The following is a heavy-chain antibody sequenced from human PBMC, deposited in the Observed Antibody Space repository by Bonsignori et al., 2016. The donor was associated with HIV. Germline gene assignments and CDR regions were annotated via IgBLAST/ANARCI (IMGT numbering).Heavy chain of an antibody. V-gene: IGHV3-7*01. D-gene: IGHD3-22*01. CDR2: IKEDGYEK. CDR3: ARQSPRGYYDSSGYESPFDY. J-gene: IGHJ4*01. Sequence: WIRQPPGKGLEWVANIKEDGYEKYSVDSVKGRFTISRDNARNSLYLQMNSLRAEDTAVYYCARQSPRGYYDSSGYESPFDYWGHGTLVTVSS.